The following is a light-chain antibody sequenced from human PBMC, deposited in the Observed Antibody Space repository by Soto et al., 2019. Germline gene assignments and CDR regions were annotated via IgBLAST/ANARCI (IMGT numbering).Light chain of an antibody. V-gene: IGKV1-9*01. CDR3: QQLNSYPLT. Sequence: DIQLTQSPSFLSASVGDRVAITCRASQGISRILAWYQQKPEESPKLLISAASTLQSGVPSRFSGSGSGTEFTLTISSLQPEDLAIYFCQQLNSYPLTFGGGTKVEIK. CDR1: QGISRI. CDR2: AAS. J-gene: IGKJ4*01.